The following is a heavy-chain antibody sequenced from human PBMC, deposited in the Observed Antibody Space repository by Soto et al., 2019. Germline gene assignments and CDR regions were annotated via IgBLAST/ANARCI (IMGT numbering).Heavy chain of an antibody. D-gene: IGHD4-4*01. J-gene: IGHJ4*02. CDR3: AKDSNKYSSSLRGRYFDY. Sequence: GGSLRLYCSASGVPFSSYVMSWVRQAPGKGLEWVSGISGGGSNTFYATSVKGRFTISRDNSKNTLFLQMNNVGAEDTAIYYCAKDSNKYSSSLRGRYFDYWGQGIGVTVSS. CDR1: GVPFSSYV. CDR2: ISGGGSNT. V-gene: IGHV3-23*01.